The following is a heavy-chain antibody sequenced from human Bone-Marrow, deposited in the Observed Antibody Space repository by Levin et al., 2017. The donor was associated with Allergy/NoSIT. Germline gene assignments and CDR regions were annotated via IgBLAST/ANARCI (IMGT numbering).Heavy chain of an antibody. Sequence: PGGSLRLSCAASGFTFSDYYMSWLRQAPGKGLEWVSYISSSGTHTPYADSVKGRFTISRDNAKNSLYLQMNSPTAEDTAVYYCARVGQTVAAGITDYWGQGTLVTVSS. CDR1: GFTFSDYY. CDR2: ISSSGTHT. V-gene: IGHV3-11*01. J-gene: IGHJ4*02. D-gene: IGHD6-13*01. CDR3: ARVGQTVAAGITDY.